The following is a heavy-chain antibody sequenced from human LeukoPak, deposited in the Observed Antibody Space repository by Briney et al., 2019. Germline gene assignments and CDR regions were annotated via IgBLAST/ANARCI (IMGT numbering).Heavy chain of an antibody. D-gene: IGHD3-10*01. J-gene: IGHJ4*02. CDR1: VYSISSGYY. Sequence: PSETLSLTCAVSVYSISSGYYWGWIRQPPGKGLEWIGSIYHSGSTYYNPSLKSRVTISVDTSKNQFSLKLSSVTAADTAVYYCARVGYGSGSPDRFDYWGQGTLVTVSS. CDR3: ARVGYGSGSPDRFDY. V-gene: IGHV4-38-2*01. CDR2: IYHSGST.